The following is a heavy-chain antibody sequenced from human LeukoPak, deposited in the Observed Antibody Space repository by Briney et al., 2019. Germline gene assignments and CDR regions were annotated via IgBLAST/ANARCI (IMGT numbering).Heavy chain of an antibody. CDR1: GYTFTNYA. CDR2: INTNTGNP. V-gene: IGHV7-4-1*02. J-gene: IGHJ6*03. CDR3: ARSGGSGSHYARYYYYYMNV. Sequence: ASVKVSCKASGYTFTNYAINWVRQAPGQGLEWMGWINTNTGNPTYAQGFTGRFVFSLDTSVSTAYLQISSLKAEDTAVYYCARSGGSGSHYARYYYYYMNVWGKGTTVTVSS. D-gene: IGHD3-10*01.